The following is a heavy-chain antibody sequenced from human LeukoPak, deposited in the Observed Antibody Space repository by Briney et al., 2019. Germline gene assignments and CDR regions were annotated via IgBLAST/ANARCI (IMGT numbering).Heavy chain of an antibody. CDR2: IYTSGST. CDR3: ASSTGSGSYYPLFDY. D-gene: IGHD3-10*01. J-gene: IGHJ4*02. CDR1: GGSISSGSYS. V-gene: IGHV4-61*02. Sequence: PSQTLSLTCTVSGGSISSGSYSWSWIRQPAGKGLEWIGRIYTSGSTNSNPSLKSRVTISVDTSKNQFSMKLSSVTAGDTAVYYCASSTGSGSYYPLFDYWGQGTLVTVSS.